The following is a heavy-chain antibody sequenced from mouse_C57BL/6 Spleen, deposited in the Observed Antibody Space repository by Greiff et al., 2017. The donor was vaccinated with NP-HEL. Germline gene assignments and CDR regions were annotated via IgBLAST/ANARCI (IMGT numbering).Heavy chain of an antibody. CDR1: GYTFTSYW. CDR3: APATVGWYFDV. Sequence: QVQLQQSGAELVKPGASVKLSCKASGYTFTSYWMHWVKQRPGQGLEWIGMIHPNSGSTNYNEKFKSKATLTVDKSSSTAYMQLSSLTSEDSAVYYCAPATVGWYFDVWGTGTTVTVSS. V-gene: IGHV1-64*01. D-gene: IGHD1-1*01. J-gene: IGHJ1*03. CDR2: IHPNSGST.